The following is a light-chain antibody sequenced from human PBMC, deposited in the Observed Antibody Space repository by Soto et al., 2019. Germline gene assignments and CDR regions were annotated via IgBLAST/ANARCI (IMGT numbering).Light chain of an antibody. J-gene: IGLJ1*01. CDR1: SSNIGSNT. Sequence: QSVLTQRPSASGTPGQRVTISCSGSSSNIGSNTVNWYQQLPGKAPKLLIYSNNQRPSGVPDRFSGSKSGTSASLAISGLQSEDEADYYCAAWDDSLNGFYVFGTGTKVTVL. CDR3: AAWDDSLNGFYV. V-gene: IGLV1-44*01. CDR2: SNN.